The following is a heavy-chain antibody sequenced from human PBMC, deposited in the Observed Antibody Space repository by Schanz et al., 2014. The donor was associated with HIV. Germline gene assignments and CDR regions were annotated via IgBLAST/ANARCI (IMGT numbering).Heavy chain of an antibody. CDR2: ISPDGSKQ. CDR3: ARGAEEDYYGPCFDS. J-gene: IGHJ4*02. CDR1: GFTFRRHG. Sequence: EQLLESGGGTVQPGRSQRLSCAASGFTFRRHGMHWVRQAPGQGLEWLAVISPDGSKQHYADSVKGRFIISRDNSKKILYLQMNSLRAEDTAEYFCARGAEEDYYGPCFDSWGQGTLVIVSS. V-gene: IGHV3-33*01. D-gene: IGHD3-16*01.